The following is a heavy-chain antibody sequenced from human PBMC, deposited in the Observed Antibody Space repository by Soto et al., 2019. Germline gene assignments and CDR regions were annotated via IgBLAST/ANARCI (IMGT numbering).Heavy chain of an antibody. CDR2: VYYTGTT. J-gene: IGHJ4*02. CDR1: GGSISSYF. Sequence: SETLSLTCTVSGGSISSYFYIWVRQPPGKGLEWIGSVYYTGTTDYNPSLKSRVTISVDTYKTQFSLNLRSVTAADTAVYYCARDLAAVTTAFDYWGRGTLVTVSS. D-gene: IGHD6-13*01. V-gene: IGHV4-59*01. CDR3: ARDLAAVTTAFDY.